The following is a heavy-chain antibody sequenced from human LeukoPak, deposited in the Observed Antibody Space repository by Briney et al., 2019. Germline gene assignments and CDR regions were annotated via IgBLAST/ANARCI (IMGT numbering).Heavy chain of an antibody. D-gene: IGHD3-10*01. CDR2: INTNGDDT. V-gene: IGHV3-64D*09. CDR3: VKDLRGGGYWTSFDY. CDR1: GFTFSTYA. Sequence: PGGSVRLSCSASGFTFSTYAMHWVRQAPGKGLEHVSTINTNGDDTYYADSVKGRFTISRDNSKRTLYLQMSSLRAEDTAVYYCVKDLRGGGYWTSFDYWGQGTLVTVSS. J-gene: IGHJ4*02.